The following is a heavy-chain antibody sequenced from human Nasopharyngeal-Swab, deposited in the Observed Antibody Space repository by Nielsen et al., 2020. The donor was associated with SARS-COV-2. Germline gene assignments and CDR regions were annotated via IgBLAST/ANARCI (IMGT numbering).Heavy chain of an antibody. Sequence: GESLKISCAASGFTFSSYSMNWVRQAPGKGLEWVSSISSSSSYIYYADSVKGRFTISRDNAKNSLYLQMNSLRAEDTAVYYCASGYSSGWYEWYFDYWGQGTLVTVSS. V-gene: IGHV3-21*01. CDR2: ISSSSSYI. J-gene: IGHJ4*02. CDR3: ASGYSSGWYEWYFDY. D-gene: IGHD6-19*01. CDR1: GFTFSSYS.